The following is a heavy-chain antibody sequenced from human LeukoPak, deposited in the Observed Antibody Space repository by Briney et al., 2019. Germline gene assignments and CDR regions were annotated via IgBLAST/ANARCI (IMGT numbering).Heavy chain of an antibody. CDR1: AFSFSSYS. Sequence: NTGGSLRLSCAAPAFSFSSYSMIWVRQAPGKGLEWVSSISISSSYIYYADSVKGRFTISRDKAKNSLYLQMNSLRAEDTAVYYCARDLSWLGYDSSGYYSDAFDIWGQGTMVTVSS. D-gene: IGHD3-22*01. CDR3: ARDLSWLGYDSSGYYSDAFDI. V-gene: IGHV3-21*01. J-gene: IGHJ3*02. CDR2: ISISSSYI.